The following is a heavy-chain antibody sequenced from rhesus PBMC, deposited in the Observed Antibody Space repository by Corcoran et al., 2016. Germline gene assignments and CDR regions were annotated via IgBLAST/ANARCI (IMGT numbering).Heavy chain of an antibody. V-gene: IGHV4-173*01. CDR1: GGSISSNY. D-gene: IGHD3-3*01. Sequence: QLQLQESGPGLVKPSETLSLTCAVSGGSISSNYWSWIRQPPGKGLEWIGRISGSCGSTDYNPTRKSRVTISTDTSKNQFSLKLSSVTAADTAVYYCARGPPDFWSGYWSVVSLDVWGRGVLVTVSS. CDR3: ARGPPDFWSGYWSVVSLDV. CDR2: ISGSCGST. J-gene: IGHJ5-2*02.